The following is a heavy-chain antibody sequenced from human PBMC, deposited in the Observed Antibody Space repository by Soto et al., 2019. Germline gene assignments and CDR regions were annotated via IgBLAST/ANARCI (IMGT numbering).Heavy chain of an antibody. D-gene: IGHD4-17*01. J-gene: IGHJ4*02. CDR3: AKDMKWGGMTTIHYFDS. V-gene: IGHV3-9*01. Sequence: GGSLRLSCAASGFTVDDYAMHWVRQAPGKGLEWVSGISWNSETIDNADSVKGRFTISRDNAKSSLFLQMNSLRPDDTALYYCAKDMKWGGMTTIHYFDSWGQGTLVTVSS. CDR1: GFTVDDYA. CDR2: ISWNSETI.